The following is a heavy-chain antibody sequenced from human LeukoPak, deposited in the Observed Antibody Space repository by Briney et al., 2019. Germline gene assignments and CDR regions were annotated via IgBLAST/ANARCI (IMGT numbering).Heavy chain of an antibody. V-gene: IGHV3-21*01. J-gene: IGHJ4*02. CDR3: ARDFKTRGYSDY. CDR2: ISSSSSYI. CDR1: GFTFSSYS. D-gene: IGHD5-18*01. Sequence: GGSLRLSCAASGFTFSSYSMNWVRQAPGKGLEWVSSISSSSSYIYYADSVKGGFTISRDNAKNSLYLQMNSLRAEDTAVYYCARDFKTRGYSDYWGQGTLVTVSS.